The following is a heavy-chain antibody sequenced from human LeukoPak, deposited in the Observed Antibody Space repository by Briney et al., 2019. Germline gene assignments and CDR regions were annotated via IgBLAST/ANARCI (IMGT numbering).Heavy chain of an antibody. Sequence: GGSLRLSRAASGFTFSSYAMSWVRQAPGKGLEWVSAISGSGGSTYYADSVKGRFTISRDNSKNTLYLQMNSLRAEDTAVYYCAKDLDPYYYDSSGYYYSFDYWGQGTLVTVSS. CDR2: ISGSGGST. D-gene: IGHD3-22*01. CDR3: AKDLDPYYYDSSGYYYSFDY. V-gene: IGHV3-23*01. J-gene: IGHJ4*02. CDR1: GFTFSSYA.